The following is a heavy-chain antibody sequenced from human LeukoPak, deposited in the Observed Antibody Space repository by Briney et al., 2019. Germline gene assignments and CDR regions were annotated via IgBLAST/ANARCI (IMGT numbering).Heavy chain of an antibody. CDR2: ISSSDGST. V-gene: IGHV3-64*01. CDR3: AREEVGSAIDY. CDR1: GFTFSRHA. J-gene: IGHJ4*01. Sequence: GGSLRLSCAASGFTFSRHAMHWVRQAPGKGLEYVSAISSSDGSTYYANSVKGRFIISRDNSRNVLYLQMGGLRDEDTAVYYCAREEVGSAIDYWGHGILVTVSS. D-gene: IGHD1-26*01.